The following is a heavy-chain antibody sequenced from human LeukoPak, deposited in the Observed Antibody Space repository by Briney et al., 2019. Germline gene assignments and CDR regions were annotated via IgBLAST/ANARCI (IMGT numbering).Heavy chain of an antibody. CDR3: ATSPPPILRFLEWLPDFDY. CDR2: FYPEDGET. D-gene: IGHD3-3*01. V-gene: IGHV1-24*01. Sequence: ASVKVSCKVSGYTLTELSMHWVRQAPGKGLEWMGGFYPEDGETIYAQKFQGRVTMTEDTSTDTAYMELSSLRSEDTAVYYCATSPPPILRFLEWLPDFDYWGQGTLVTVSS. J-gene: IGHJ4*02. CDR1: GYTLTELS.